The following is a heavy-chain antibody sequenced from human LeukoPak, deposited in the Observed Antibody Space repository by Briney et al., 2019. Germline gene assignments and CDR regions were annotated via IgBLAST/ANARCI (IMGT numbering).Heavy chain of an antibody. CDR1: GYTFPSYF. V-gene: IGHV1-46*01. CDR2: INPTGGST. J-gene: IGHJ6*02. CDR3: ARGWDVVVPAAIGGYYYYGMDV. D-gene: IGHD2-2*01. Sequence: GASVKVSCKASGYTFPSYFMHWVRQAPGQGLEWMGIINPTGGSTTYAQKFQGRVTMTRDTSTSTVYMELSSLRSEDTAVYYCARGWDVVVPAAIGGYYYYGMDVWGQGTTVTVSS.